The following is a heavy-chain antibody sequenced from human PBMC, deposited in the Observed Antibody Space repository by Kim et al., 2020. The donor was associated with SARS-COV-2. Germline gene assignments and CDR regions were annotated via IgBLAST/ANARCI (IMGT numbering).Heavy chain of an antibody. D-gene: IGHD1-20*01. V-gene: IGHV3-49*03. CDR1: GFTFGDYA. Sequence: GGSLRLSCTASGFTFGDYAMSWFRQAPGKGLEWVGFIRSKAYGGTTEYAASVKGRFTISRDDSKSIAYLQMNSLKTEDTAVYYCTRDKGITGTTCSDYWGQGTLVTVSS. CDR2: IRSKAYGGTT. J-gene: IGHJ4*02. CDR3: TRDKGITGTTCSDY.